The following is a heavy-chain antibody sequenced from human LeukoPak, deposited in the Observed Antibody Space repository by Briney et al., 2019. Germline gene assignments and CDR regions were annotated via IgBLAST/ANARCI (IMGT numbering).Heavy chain of an antibody. D-gene: IGHD2-2*02. Sequence: GGSLRLSCAASGFTFSSYAMHWVRQAPGKGLEWVAVISYDGSNKYYADSVKGRFTISRDNSKNTLYLQMNSLRAEDTAVYYCARDLVAHPMVPAAIGYFQHWGQGTLVTVSS. CDR2: ISYDGSNK. CDR1: GFTFSSYA. J-gene: IGHJ1*01. CDR3: ARDLVAHPMVPAAIGYFQH. V-gene: IGHV3-30-3*01.